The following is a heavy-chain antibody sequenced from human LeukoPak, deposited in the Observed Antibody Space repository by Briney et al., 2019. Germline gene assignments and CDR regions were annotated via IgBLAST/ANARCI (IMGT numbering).Heavy chain of an antibody. CDR3: ARDSGSGTYY. D-gene: IGHD6-19*01. Sequence: SETLSLTCTVSGGSISSYYWSWIRQPPGKGLEWTGHIYYTGSTNYNPSLKSRVTISIDTSKNQFSLQLSSVTAADTAVYYCARDSGSGTYYWGQGTLVTVSS. V-gene: IGHV4-59*01. J-gene: IGHJ4*02. CDR1: GGSISSYY. CDR2: IYYTGST.